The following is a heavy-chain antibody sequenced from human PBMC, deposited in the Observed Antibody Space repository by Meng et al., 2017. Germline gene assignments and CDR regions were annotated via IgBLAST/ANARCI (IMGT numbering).Heavy chain of an antibody. Sequence: SETLSLTCAVSGYSISSGSHWGWVRQSAGKALEWIASIYHTGTTYYNPSLKSRATISVDTSNNQFSLGLNSVTAADTAIYYCVRDLPTGYFDPWGQGALVTVSS. D-gene: IGHD4-11*01. J-gene: IGHJ5*02. CDR2: IYHTGTT. CDR3: VRDLPTGYFDP. V-gene: IGHV4-38-2*02. CDR1: GYSISSGSH.